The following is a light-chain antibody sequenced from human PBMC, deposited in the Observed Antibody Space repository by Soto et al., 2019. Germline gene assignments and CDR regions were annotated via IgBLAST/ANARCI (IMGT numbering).Light chain of an antibody. CDR1: QSVSGN. V-gene: IGKV3-20*01. CDR3: QQYGSSPRT. Sequence: EIVLTQSPGTLSLSPGERGTLSCRASQSVSGNLAWYQQKPGQAPRLLIYGASTRATGIADRFSGGGSGTDFTLTISRLEPEDFAVYFCQQYGSSPRTFGQGTKVDIK. CDR2: GAS. J-gene: IGKJ1*01.